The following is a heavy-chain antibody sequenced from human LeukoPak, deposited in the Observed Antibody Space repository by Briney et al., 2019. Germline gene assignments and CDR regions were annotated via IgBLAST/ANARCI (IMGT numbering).Heavy chain of an antibody. V-gene: IGHV3-30-3*01. J-gene: IGHJ4*02. Sequence: GGSLRLSCAASGFTFSSYAMHWVRQAPGKGLEWVAVISYDGSNKYYADSVKGRFTISRDNSKNTLYLQMNSLTAEDTAVYYCARDVHGALDFWGQGTLVVVSS. CDR1: GFTFSSYA. D-gene: IGHD4/OR15-4a*01. CDR2: ISYDGSNK. CDR3: ARDVHGALDF.